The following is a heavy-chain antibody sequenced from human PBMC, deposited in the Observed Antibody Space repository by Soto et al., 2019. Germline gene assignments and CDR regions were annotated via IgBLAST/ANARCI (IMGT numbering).Heavy chain of an antibody. CDR1: GGSISSGGYY. D-gene: IGHD3-10*01. V-gene: IGHV4-31*03. Sequence: SETLSLTCTVSGGSISSGGYYWSWIRQHPGKGLEWIGYIYYSGSTYYNPSLKSRVTISVDTSKNQFSLKLSSVTAADTAVYYCARGFITMVRGVIPVANWFDPWGQGTLVTVSS. J-gene: IGHJ5*02. CDR3: ARGFITMVRGVIPVANWFDP. CDR2: IYYSGST.